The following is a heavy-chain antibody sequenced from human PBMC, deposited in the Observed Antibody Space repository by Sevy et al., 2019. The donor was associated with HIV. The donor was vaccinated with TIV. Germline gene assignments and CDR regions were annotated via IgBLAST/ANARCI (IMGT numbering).Heavy chain of an antibody. D-gene: IGHD6-13*01. Sequence: ASVKVSCKAYGYTFTSYDINWVRQATGQGLEWMGWMNPNSGNTGYAQKFQGRVTITRNTSISTAYMELSSLRSEDTAVYYCARGGQLVHDAFDIWGQGTMVTVSS. CDR1: GYTFTSYD. V-gene: IGHV1-8*03. J-gene: IGHJ3*02. CDR2: MNPNSGNT. CDR3: ARGGQLVHDAFDI.